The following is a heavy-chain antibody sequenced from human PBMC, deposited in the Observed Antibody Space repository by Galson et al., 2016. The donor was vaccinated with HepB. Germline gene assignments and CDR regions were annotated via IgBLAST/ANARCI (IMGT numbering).Heavy chain of an antibody. D-gene: IGHD3-3*01. CDR3: ARESISIFGEMTHNWFDP. CDR1: GFTFGNFS. CDR2: ISPDEGYK. Sequence: SLRLSCAASGFTFGNFSMHWVRQAPGKGLEWMTNISPDEGYKFDAESVKGRFTVSRDTAKNSLYLRMNSLRDEDTAVYYCARESISIFGEMTHNWFDPWGQGTLVTVSS. V-gene: IGHV3-30*03. J-gene: IGHJ5*02.